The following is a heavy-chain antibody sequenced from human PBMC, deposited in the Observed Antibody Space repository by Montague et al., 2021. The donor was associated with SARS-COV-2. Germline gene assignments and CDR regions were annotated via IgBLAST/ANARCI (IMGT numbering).Heavy chain of an antibody. Sequence: SETLSLTCTVSGDSISRHSYYWGWIRQPPGKGLEWIGSMPYSGITYHNPSLKSRVSISVDTSKYQFSLKLSSMTAADTAVYYCAKSAWHNWYFDIWGRGTLVTVSS. CDR2: MPYSGIT. J-gene: IGHJ2*01. D-gene: IGHD2/OR15-2a*01. V-gene: IGHV4-39*01. CDR1: GDSISRHSYY. CDR3: AKSAWHNWYFDI.